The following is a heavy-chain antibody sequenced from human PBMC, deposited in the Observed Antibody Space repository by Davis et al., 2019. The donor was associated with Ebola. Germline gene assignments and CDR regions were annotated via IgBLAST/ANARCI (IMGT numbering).Heavy chain of an antibody. D-gene: IGHD6-13*01. CDR1: GYTLTSYY. J-gene: IGHJ4*02. CDR2: INPSGGST. V-gene: IGHV1-46*01. CDR3: ARLLAAAGTGPCDY. Sequence: ASVKVSCQASGYTLTSYYMHWVRQAPGHGLEWRGIINPSGGSTSYAQKFQGRVTMTRDTSTSTAYMELSSLRSDDTAVYYCARLLAAAGTGPCDYWGQGTLVTVSS.